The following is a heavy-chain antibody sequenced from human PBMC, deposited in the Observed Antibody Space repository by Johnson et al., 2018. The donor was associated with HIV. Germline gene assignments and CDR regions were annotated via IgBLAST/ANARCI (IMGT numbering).Heavy chain of an antibody. Sequence: VHLVESGGGVVHPGRSLRLSCAASGFTFDDYGMSWVRQAPGKGLEWVSVIYSGGSTYYADSVKGIFTISRDNSKNTLYLQMNSLRAEDTAVYYCARGGGSSVAFDIWGQGTMVTVSS. CDR3: ARGGGSSVAFDI. CDR1: GFTFDDYG. V-gene: IGHV3-66*01. J-gene: IGHJ3*02. CDR2: IYSGGST. D-gene: IGHD1-26*01.